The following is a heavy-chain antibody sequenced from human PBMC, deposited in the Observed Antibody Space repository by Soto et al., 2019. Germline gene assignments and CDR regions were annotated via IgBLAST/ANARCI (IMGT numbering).Heavy chain of an antibody. CDR3: AKYQSASSNSYHGMDV. CDR1: EFTFSPYP. V-gene: IGHV3-30-3*02. CDR2: ISFDGATK. Sequence: QEQLVESGGGVVQPGRPLRLSCAASEFTFSPYPMHWVRQAPGKGLEWVAVISFDGATKYYADSVKGRFAISRDNSMNTLYMQMNSLRTEDTAVYYCAKYQSASSNSYHGMDVWGPGTRVTVSS. J-gene: IGHJ6*02. D-gene: IGHD2-2*01.